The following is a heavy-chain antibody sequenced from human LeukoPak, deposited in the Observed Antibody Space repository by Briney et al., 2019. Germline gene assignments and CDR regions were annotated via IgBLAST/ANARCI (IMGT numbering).Heavy chain of an antibody. D-gene: IGHD6-13*01. CDR1: GFTFDDYG. J-gene: IGHJ4*02. V-gene: IGHV3-20*04. CDR2: INWNGGST. Sequence: RPGGSLRLSCAASGFTFDDYGMSWVRQAPGKGLEWVSGINWNGGSTGYADPVKGRFTISRDNAKNSLYLQMNSLRAEDTALYYCARGTLKAAATDFDYWGQGTLVTVSS. CDR3: ARGTLKAAATDFDY.